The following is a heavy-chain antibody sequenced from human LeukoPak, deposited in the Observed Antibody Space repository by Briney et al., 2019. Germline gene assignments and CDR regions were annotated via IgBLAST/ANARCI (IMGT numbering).Heavy chain of an antibody. J-gene: IGHJ4*02. D-gene: IGHD2-21*02. CDR3: ARDRGVTASCFDY. V-gene: IGHV3-7*03. CDR2: IKQDGSGK. Sequence: PGGSLRLSCAASGFTFSSYWMSWVRQAPGKGLEWVANIKQDGSGKYYVDSVKGRFTISRDNAKNSLYLQMNSLRAEDTAVYYCARDRGVTASCFDYWGQGTLVTVS. CDR1: GFTFSSYW.